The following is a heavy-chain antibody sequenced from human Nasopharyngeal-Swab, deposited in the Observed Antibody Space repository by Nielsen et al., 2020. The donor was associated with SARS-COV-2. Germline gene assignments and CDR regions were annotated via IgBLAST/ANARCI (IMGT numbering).Heavy chain of an antibody. D-gene: IGHD1-26*01. V-gene: IGHV1-69*13. CDR3: ATYSGSYSGVDYYYGMDV. J-gene: IGHJ6*02. CDR1: GGTFSSYA. CDR2: IIPIFGAA. Sequence: SVKVSCKASGGTFSSYAISWVRQAPGQGLEWMGGIIPIFGAANYAQKFQGRVTITADESTSTAYMELSSLRSEDTAVYYCATYSGSYSGVDYYYGMDVWGQGTTVTVSS.